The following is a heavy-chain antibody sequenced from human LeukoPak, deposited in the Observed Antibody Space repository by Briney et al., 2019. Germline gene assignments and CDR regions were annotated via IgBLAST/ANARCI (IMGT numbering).Heavy chain of an antibody. CDR1: GYTFTSYG. CDR2: ISAYNGNT. CDR3: ARDYDFWTNNWFDP. V-gene: IGHV1-18*01. D-gene: IGHD3-3*01. J-gene: IGHJ5*02. Sequence: GASVKVSCKASGYTFTSYGISWVRQAPGQGLEWMGWISAYNGNTNYAQKLQGRVTMTTDTSTSTAYMELRSLRSDDTAVYYCARDYDFWTNNWFDPWGQGTLVTVSS.